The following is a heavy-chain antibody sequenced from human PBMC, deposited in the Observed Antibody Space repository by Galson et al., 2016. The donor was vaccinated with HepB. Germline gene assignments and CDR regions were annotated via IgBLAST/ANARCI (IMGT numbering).Heavy chain of an antibody. Sequence: CAISGDSVSSESATWNWIRQSPSRGLEWLGRTYYRSKWYNNYALSVKSRITINPDTSKNQFSLQLNSVTPEDTAVYYCARDQASWDGQHTGNFDYWGQGILVAVSS. J-gene: IGHJ4*02. D-gene: IGHD2-21*01. V-gene: IGHV6-1*01. CDR3: ARDQASWDGQHTGNFDY. CDR1: GDSVSSESAT. CDR2: TYYRSKWYN.